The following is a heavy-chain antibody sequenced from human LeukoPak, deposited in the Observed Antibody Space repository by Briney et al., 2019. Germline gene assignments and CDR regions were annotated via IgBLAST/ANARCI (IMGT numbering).Heavy chain of an antibody. Sequence: GGSLRLSCAASGFTVSSNYMSWVRQAPGKGLEWVSIIYSGGSTYYADSVKGRFTISRDNAKNSLYLQMNSLRAEDTAVYYCARDPMTTVTRGWFDPWDQGTLVTVSS. CDR2: IYSGGST. CDR1: GFTVSSNY. J-gene: IGHJ5*02. CDR3: ARDPMTTVTRGWFDP. V-gene: IGHV3-53*01. D-gene: IGHD4-17*01.